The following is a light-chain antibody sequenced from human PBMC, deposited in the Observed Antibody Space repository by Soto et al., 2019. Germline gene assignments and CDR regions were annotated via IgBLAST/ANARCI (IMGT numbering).Light chain of an antibody. J-gene: IGKJ4*01. V-gene: IGKV1-5*01. CDR1: QSVRSW. CDR2: DAS. CDR3: QQYDNYPLT. Sequence: EIQMTQSPSTLSASVGDRVTITCRASQSVRSWLAWYQQKPGRAPKFLIYDASSLDSGVPSRFSGSGSGTEFTLTISNLQPDDFATYYCQQYDNYPLTFGGGTKVEI.